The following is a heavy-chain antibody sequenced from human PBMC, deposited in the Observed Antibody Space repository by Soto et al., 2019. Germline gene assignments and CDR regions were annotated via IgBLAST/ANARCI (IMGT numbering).Heavy chain of an antibody. D-gene: IGHD6-19*01. CDR3: AKAESSYASGWYAY. Sequence: EVQLLESGGGLVQPGGSLRLSCVASGFTFSNYAMSWVRKAPGKGLEWVSAISSAGRTYYADSVKGRFTISRDNSKNTLYLQMNSLRAEDTAVHYCAKAESSYASGWYAYWGQGTLVTVSS. V-gene: IGHV3-23*01. CDR2: ISSAGRT. J-gene: IGHJ4*02. CDR1: GFTFSNYA.